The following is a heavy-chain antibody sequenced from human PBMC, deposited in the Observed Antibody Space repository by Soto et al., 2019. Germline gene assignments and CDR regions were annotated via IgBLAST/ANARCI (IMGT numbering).Heavy chain of an antibody. J-gene: IGHJ4*02. D-gene: IGHD6-19*01. CDR3: ARAWRSSGWYGFDY. CDR2: IYYSGST. V-gene: IGHV4-39*01. CDR1: GGSISSSSYY. Sequence: SETLSLTGTVSGGSISSSSYYWGWIRQPPGKGLEWIGSIYYSGSTYYNPSLKSRVTISVDTSKNQFSLKLSSVTAADTAVYYCARAWRSSGWYGFDYWGQGTLVTVSS.